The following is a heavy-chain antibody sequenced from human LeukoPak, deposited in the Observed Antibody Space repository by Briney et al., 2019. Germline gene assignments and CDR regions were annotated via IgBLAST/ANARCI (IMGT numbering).Heavy chain of an antibody. J-gene: IGHJ5*01. CDR3: VKDPRDTYGTNWFVS. CDR2: ISGTGGAT. Sequence: QPGGSLRLSCVASGFGFGNYAMSWVRQAPGKGLQWVSQISGTGGATWYAGFARDRFTISRDNSKKTLYLQMSGLRVEDTAMYYCVKDPRDTYGTNWFVSWGQGTLLIVSS. D-gene: IGHD2-21*01. V-gene: IGHV3-23*01. CDR1: GFGFGNYA.